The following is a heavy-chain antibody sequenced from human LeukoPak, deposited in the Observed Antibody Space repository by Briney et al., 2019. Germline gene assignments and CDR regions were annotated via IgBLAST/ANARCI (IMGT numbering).Heavy chain of an antibody. CDR2: IYYTGST. Sequence: KPSDTLSLTCTVSCGSISSYHWSWIRQPPGKGLEWIGHIYYTGSTNYNPSLKSRLTISLDTSKNQFSLKLSSVSAADTAVYYCTRSLGVVIHGGMDVWGQGTTVTVSS. CDR3: TRSLGVVIHGGMDV. CDR1: CGSISSYH. D-gene: IGHD3-3*01. V-gene: IGHV4-59*07. J-gene: IGHJ6*02.